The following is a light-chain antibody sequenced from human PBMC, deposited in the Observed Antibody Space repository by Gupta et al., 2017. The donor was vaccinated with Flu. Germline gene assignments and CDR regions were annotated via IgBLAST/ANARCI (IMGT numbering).Light chain of an antibody. J-gene: IGLJ1*01. CDR3: SSFTSSISYV. CDR1: SSDVGGYDS. CDR2: QVY. V-gene: IGLV2-14*01. Sequence: QSALTQPASMPGSPGQSITISCTGTSSDVGGYDSVSWYQQYPGKAPNLLIFQVYYRPAGVSNRFSGSKSGNTASLTISGLQTEDEADYYCSSFTSSISYVFGTGTKVTVL.